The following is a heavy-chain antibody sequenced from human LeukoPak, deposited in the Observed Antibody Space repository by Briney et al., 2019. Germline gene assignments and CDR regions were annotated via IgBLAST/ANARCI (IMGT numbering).Heavy chain of an antibody. Sequence: PGGSLRLSCAASGFTFSSYAMSWVRQAPGKGLEWVSTISSSGGSTYYVDSVKGRFTISRDNSKNTLYLQMNSLRAEDTAVYYCAKDGRITIFGMVRPHYHYGMDVWGQGTTVTVFS. CDR3: AKDGRITIFGMVRPHYHYGMDV. J-gene: IGHJ6*02. V-gene: IGHV3-23*01. CDR1: GFTFSSYA. D-gene: IGHD3-3*01. CDR2: ISSSGGST.